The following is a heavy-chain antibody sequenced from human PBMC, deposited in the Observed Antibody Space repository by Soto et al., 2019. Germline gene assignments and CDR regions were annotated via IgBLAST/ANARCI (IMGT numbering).Heavy chain of an antibody. J-gene: IGHJ6*02. Sequence: QITLKESGPTLVKPTQTLTLTCTFSGFALTSIGEGVGWIRQPPGKALEWLALVYWDDEKHYNPSLKSRLTINKDTSKPQVLLTMTTIATVATATYYCVQSRCGGDCHTFYPSLAFYGLDDWGQGTTVTVSS. CDR3: VQSRCGGDCHTFYPSLAFYGLDD. CDR2: VYWDDEK. V-gene: IGHV2-5*02. CDR1: GFALTSIGEG. D-gene: IGHD2-21*02.